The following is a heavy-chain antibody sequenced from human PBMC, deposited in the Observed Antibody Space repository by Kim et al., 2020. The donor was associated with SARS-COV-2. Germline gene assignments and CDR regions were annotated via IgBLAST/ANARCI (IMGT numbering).Heavy chain of an antibody. Sequence: GGSLRLSCAASGFTFSNAWMSWVRQAPGKGLEWVGRIKSKTDGGTTDYAAPVKGRFTISRDDSKNTLYLQMNSLKTEDTAVYYCTTSTTNYYFYYGMDVWGQGTTGTVSS. J-gene: IGHJ6*02. D-gene: IGHD1-26*01. CDR3: TTSTTNYYFYYGMDV. CDR1: GFTFSNAW. CDR2: IKSKTDGGTT. V-gene: IGHV3-15*01.